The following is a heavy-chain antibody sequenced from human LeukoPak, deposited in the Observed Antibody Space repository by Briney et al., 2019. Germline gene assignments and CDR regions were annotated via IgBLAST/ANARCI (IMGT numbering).Heavy chain of an antibody. Sequence: SETLSLTCTVSGGSISSGGYYWSWIRQPPGKGLEWIGYIYHSGSTYYNPSLKSRVTISVDRSKNQFSLKLSSVTAADTAVYYCARDNPHPLDYFDYWGQGTLVTVSS. CDR3: ARDNPHPLDYFDY. V-gene: IGHV4-30-2*01. J-gene: IGHJ4*02. CDR2: IYHSGST. CDR1: GGSISSGGYY.